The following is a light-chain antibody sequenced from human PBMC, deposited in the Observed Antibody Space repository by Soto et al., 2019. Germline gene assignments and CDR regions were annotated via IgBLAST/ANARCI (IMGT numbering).Light chain of an antibody. Sequence: EIVLTQSPATLSLSPGERATLSCRASQSVSSYLAWYQQKPGQAPRLLIYDASNRATGIPARFSGSGAGTDFTLSISSLELKVFGVYYGEQRSNWPPLTFGGETKVEIK. CDR2: DAS. CDR1: QSVSSY. V-gene: IGKV3-11*01. J-gene: IGKJ4*01. CDR3: EQRSNWPPLT.